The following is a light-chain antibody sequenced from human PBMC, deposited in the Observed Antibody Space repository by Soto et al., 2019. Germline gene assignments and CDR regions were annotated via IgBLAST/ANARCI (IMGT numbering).Light chain of an antibody. Sequence: EIVMTQSPTTLSVSPGEGATLSCRASQGIGDALAWYQQKPGQTPRLLIYGASSRATGIPDRFSGSGSGTDFTLTISRLEPEDFAVYYCQQYGSSSITFGQGTRLEIK. J-gene: IGKJ5*01. CDR2: GAS. CDR1: QGIGDA. V-gene: IGKV3-20*01. CDR3: QQYGSSSIT.